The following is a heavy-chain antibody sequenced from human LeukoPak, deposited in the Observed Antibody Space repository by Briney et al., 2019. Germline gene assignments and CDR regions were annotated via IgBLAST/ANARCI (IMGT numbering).Heavy chain of an antibody. D-gene: IGHD5-18*01. V-gene: IGHV3-30*18. CDR1: GFTFSSYD. CDR3: AKGRYTPDP. CDR2: ISYDGSNK. J-gene: IGHJ5*02. Sequence: PGASLRLSCAASGFTFSSYDMHWVRQAPGKGLEWVAVISYDGSNKYYADSVKGRFTISRDNSKNTLYLQMNSLTAEDTAVYYCAKGRYTPDPRGQGNLVTVSS.